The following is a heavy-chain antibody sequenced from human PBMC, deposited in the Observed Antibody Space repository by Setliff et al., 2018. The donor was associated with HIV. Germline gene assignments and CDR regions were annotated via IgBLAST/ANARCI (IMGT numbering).Heavy chain of an antibody. Sequence: ASVKVSCKASGYTFTNHAMHWVRQAPGQRLEWMGWINAGNGNTKYSQKFQGRVTITRDTSASTAYMELSSLRSEDTAVYYCAREIRNYDFWSGYWEDHYFDSWGQGTLVTVSS. CDR1: GYTFTNHA. CDR2: INAGNGNT. V-gene: IGHV1-3*01. CDR3: AREIRNYDFWSGYWEDHYFDS. D-gene: IGHD3-3*01. J-gene: IGHJ4*02.